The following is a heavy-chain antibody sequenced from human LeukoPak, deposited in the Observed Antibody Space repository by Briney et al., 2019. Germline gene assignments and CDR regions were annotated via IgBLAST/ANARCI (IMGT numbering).Heavy chain of an antibody. J-gene: IGHJ4*02. CDR3: GREGGIAAYSDY. Sequence: GGSLRLSCAASGFPFTRFAMTWVRQAPGKGLEWVAFVHYDGREIYYTDSVKGRFTISRDNAKNSLYLQMNSLRAEDTAVYYCGREGGIAAYSDYWGQGTLVTVSS. CDR1: GFPFTRFA. D-gene: IGHD6-13*01. CDR2: VHYDGREI. V-gene: IGHV3-33*07.